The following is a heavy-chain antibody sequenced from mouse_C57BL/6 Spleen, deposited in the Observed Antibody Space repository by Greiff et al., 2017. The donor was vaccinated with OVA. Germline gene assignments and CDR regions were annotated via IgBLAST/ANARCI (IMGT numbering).Heavy chain of an antibody. CDR2: INYDGSST. CDR1: GFTFSDYY. Sequence: EVQLQESEGGLVQPGSSMKLSCTASGFTFSDYYMAWVRQVPEKGLEWVANINYDGSSTYYLDTLKSRFIISRDNAKNILYLQMSSLKSEDTATYYCAIADYYGSRYYFDYWGQGTTLTVSS. V-gene: IGHV5-16*01. J-gene: IGHJ2*01. CDR3: AIADYYGSRYYFDY. D-gene: IGHD1-1*01.